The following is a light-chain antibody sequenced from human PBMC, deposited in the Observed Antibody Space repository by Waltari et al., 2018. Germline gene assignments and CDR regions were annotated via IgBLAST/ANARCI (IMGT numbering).Light chain of an antibody. CDR3: QQHDNSPYS. CDR1: QGISNW. CDR2: RAS. V-gene: IGKV1-33*01. Sequence: IKMTHSHSSLSESLEARVTITCRASQGISNWLAWYQQKPGKAPKLLIYRASNLETGVPSRFSGSGSGTDFTLTISSLQPEDIATYYCQQHDNSPYSFGQGTKVEIK. J-gene: IGKJ2*03.